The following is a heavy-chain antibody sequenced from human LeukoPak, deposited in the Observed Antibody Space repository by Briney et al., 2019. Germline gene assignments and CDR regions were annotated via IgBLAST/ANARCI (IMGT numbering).Heavy chain of an antibody. CDR1: GFTFSGSA. CDR3: TGALDYGSGSFDY. D-gene: IGHD3-10*01. Sequence: PGGSLRLSCAASGFTFSGSAMHWVRQASGKGLEWVGRIRSKANSYATAYAASVKGRFTISRDDSKNTAYLRMNSLKTEDTAVYYCTGALDYGSGSFDYWGQGTLVTVSS. CDR2: IRSKANSYAT. J-gene: IGHJ4*02. V-gene: IGHV3-73*01.